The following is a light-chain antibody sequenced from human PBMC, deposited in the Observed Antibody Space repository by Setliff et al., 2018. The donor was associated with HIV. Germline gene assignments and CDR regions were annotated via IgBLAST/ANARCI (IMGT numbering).Light chain of an antibody. Sequence: VLTQPASVSGSPGQSITISRTGTSSDVGTYNLVSWYQQRPGKAPKLMIYEVSKRPSGVSNRFSGSKSANAASLTISGLQADDEADYYCCSYAGSSTPYVFGTGTKATVL. CDR3: CSYAGSSTPYV. V-gene: IGLV2-23*02. CDR1: SSDVGTYNL. J-gene: IGLJ1*01. CDR2: EVS.